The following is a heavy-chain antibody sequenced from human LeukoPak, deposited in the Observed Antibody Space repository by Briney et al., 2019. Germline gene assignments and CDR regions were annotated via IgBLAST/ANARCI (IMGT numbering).Heavy chain of an antibody. J-gene: IGHJ2*01. CDR3: ARDMIVVVRYWYFDL. V-gene: IGHV4-39*07. CDR2: IYYSGST. Sequence: PSETLSLTCTVSGGSISSSSYYWGWIRQPPGKGLEWIGSIYYSGSTYYNPSLKSRVTISVDTSKDQFSLKLSSVTAADTAVYYCARDMIVVVRYWYFDLWGRGTLVTVSS. D-gene: IGHD3-22*01. CDR1: GGSISSSSYY.